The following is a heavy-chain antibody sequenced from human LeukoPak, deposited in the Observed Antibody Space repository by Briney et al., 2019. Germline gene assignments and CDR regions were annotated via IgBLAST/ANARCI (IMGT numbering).Heavy chain of an antibody. V-gene: IGHV4-59*01. CDR2: IYYSGST. D-gene: IGHD3-10*01. J-gene: IGHJ5*02. Sequence: PSETLSLTCTVSGGSISSYYWSWIRQPPGKGLEWIGYIYYSGSTNYNPSLKSRVTISVDTSKNQFSLKLSSVTAADTAVYYCAGLPYGSGSYYWFDPWGQGTLVTVSS. CDR3: AGLPYGSGSYYWFDP. CDR1: GGSISSYY.